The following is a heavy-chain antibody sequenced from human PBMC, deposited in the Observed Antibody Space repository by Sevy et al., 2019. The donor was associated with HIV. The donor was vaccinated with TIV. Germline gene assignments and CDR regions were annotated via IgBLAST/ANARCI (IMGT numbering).Heavy chain of an antibody. CDR2: IYYTGSS. D-gene: IGHD2-2*01. CDR3: ARGGRIQHQMDYFDS. CDR1: GVSISPYY. Sequence: SETLSLTCTVSGVSISPYYWTWVRQPPGKGLEWIGYIYYTGSSDHKSSLKSRVTTSVDTSKNQFSLRLTSVTAADPAIYYCARGGRIQHQMDYFDSWGQGTLVTVSS. J-gene: IGHJ4*02. V-gene: IGHV4-59*01.